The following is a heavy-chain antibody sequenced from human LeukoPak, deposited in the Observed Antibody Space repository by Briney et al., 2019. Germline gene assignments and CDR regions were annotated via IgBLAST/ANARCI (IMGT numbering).Heavy chain of an antibody. D-gene: IGHD1-1*01. CDR1: GGSIFSYY. CDR2: IYYSGST. CDR3: ARDTSSGLERNWFDP. J-gene: IGHJ5*02. V-gene: IGHV4-59*12. Sequence: SETLSLTCTVSGGSIFSYYWSWIRQPPGKGLEWMGYIYYSGSTNYNPSLKSRVTISVDTSKNQFSLRVSSVTAADTAVYYCARDTSSGLERNWFDPWGQGTLVTVSS.